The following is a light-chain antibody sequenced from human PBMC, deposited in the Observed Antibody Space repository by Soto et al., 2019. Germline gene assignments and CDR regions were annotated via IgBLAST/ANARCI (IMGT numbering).Light chain of an antibody. CDR2: GAS. CDR3: QQYGSSPWA. V-gene: IGKV3-20*01. Sequence: EIVLTQSPGTLSLFPGERATLSCRASQSVSSSYLAWYQQKPGQAPRLLIDGASSRATGIPDRFSGSGSGTDFTLTISRLEPEDFAVYFCQQYGSSPWAFGQGTKVDIK. J-gene: IGKJ1*01. CDR1: QSVSSSY.